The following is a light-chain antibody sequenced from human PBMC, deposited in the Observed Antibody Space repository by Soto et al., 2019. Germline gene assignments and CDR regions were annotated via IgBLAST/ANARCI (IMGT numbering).Light chain of an antibody. CDR3: QQYSHLIT. J-gene: IGKJ5*01. Sequence: EIQMTQSKSSLSASVGDRVTITCRAGQYIGRYLNWYQQKLGKAPKLLIYDASNLETGVPSRFSGSGSGTDFTFTISSLQPEDIATYYCQQYSHLITFGQGTRLEI. V-gene: IGKV1-33*01. CDR2: DAS. CDR1: QYIGRY.